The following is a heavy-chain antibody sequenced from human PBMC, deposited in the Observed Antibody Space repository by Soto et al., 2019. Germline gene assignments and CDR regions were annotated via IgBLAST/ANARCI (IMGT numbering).Heavy chain of an antibody. CDR3: ARDNRYNWNDEGWFDP. D-gene: IGHD1-20*01. J-gene: IGHJ5*02. V-gene: IGHV1-8*01. Sequence: QVQLVQSGAEVKKPGASVKVSCKASGYSFSDYDINWVRQATGQGPEWMGWMNPNSGNTGNAQKFQGRVTMTRNTSINTAYMELSSMGSEDTAVYYCARDNRYNWNDEGWFDPWGQETLVTVSS. CDR1: GYSFSDYD. CDR2: MNPNSGNT.